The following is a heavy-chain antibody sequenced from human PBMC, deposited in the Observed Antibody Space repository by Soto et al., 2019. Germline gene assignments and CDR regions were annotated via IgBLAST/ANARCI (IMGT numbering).Heavy chain of an antibody. CDR3: ARDRLDDFWSGYYTYYYGMDV. Sequence: ASVKVSCKASGYTFTSYGISWVRQAPGQGLEWMGWISAYNGNTNYAQKLQGRVTMTTDTSTSTAYMELRCLRSDDTAVYYCARDRLDDFWSGYYTYYYGMDVWGQGTTVTVS. D-gene: IGHD3-3*01. J-gene: IGHJ6*02. V-gene: IGHV1-18*04. CDR1: GYTFTSYG. CDR2: ISAYNGNT.